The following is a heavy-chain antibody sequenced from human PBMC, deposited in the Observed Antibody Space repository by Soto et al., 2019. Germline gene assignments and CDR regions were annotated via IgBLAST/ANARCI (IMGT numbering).Heavy chain of an antibody. D-gene: IGHD1-26*01. CDR3: ARELGNSGSYYSDAFDI. V-gene: IGHV3-48*03. Sequence: EVQLVESGGGLVQPGGSLRLSCAASGFTFSSYEMNWVRQAPGKGLEWVSYISSSGSTIYYADSVKCRFNISRDNAKNSLYLQMNSMRAEDTAVYYCARELGNSGSYYSDAFDIWGQGTMVTVSS. J-gene: IGHJ3*02. CDR1: GFTFSSYE. CDR2: ISSSGSTI.